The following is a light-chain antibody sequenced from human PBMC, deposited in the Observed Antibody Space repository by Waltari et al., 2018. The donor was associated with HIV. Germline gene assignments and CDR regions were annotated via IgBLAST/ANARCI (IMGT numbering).Light chain of an antibody. V-gene: IGLV6-57*02. CDR2: EAN. CDR1: SGSIASNY. CDR3: QSYDSSNVV. J-gene: IGLJ2*01. Sequence: NFMLTQPHSVSESPGKTVTISCTGSSGSIASNYVQWYQQRPGSAPTTVIYEANQRPSWVPDRFSGSIDSSSNSASLTISGLKTEDEADYYGQSYDSSNVVFGGGTKLTVL.